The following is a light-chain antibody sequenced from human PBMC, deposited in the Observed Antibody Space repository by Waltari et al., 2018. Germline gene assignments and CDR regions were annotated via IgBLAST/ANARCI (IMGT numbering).Light chain of an antibody. CDR2: VNSYGSH. V-gene: IGLV4-69*01. Sequence: QLMLTQSPSASASLGASVKLTCTLSSGHSNYAIAWHQQQPEKGPRYLMKVNSYGSHIKGDGIPDRFSGSSSGAERYLTISSLQSEDEADYYCQTGGFGIWVFGGGTKLTVL. CDR1: SGHSNYA. J-gene: IGLJ3*02. CDR3: QTGGFGIWV.